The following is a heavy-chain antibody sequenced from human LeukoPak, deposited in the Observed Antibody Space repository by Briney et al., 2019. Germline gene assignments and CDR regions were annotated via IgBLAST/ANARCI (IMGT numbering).Heavy chain of an antibody. J-gene: IGHJ4*02. CDR3: AKTGQLDS. Sequence: GGSLRLSCAASGFSFTSNAMTWVRQAPGKGLEWVSTISGNGLSTWYADSVKGRFTISRDTSKNTLALQMNTLRAEDTAVYYCAKTGQLDSWGQGTLVTVSS. CDR2: ISGNGLST. V-gene: IGHV3-23*01. CDR1: GFSFTSNA. D-gene: IGHD1-1*01.